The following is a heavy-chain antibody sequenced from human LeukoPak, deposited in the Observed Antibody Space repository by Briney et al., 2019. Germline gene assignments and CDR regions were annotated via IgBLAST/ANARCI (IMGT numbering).Heavy chain of an antibody. Sequence: GGSLRLSCAASGFTFSSYGMHWVRQAPGKGLEWVAVISYDGSNKYYADSVKGRFTISRDNSKNTLYLQMNSLRAEDTAVYYCAKGNGGFGELDQDYWGQGTLVTVSS. V-gene: IGHV3-30*18. CDR1: GFTFSSYG. CDR2: ISYDGSNK. CDR3: AKGNGGFGELDQDY. D-gene: IGHD3-10*01. J-gene: IGHJ4*02.